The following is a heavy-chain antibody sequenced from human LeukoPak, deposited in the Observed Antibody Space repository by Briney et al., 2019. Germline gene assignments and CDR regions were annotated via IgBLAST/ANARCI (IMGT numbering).Heavy chain of an antibody. J-gene: IGHJ4*02. V-gene: IGHV4-61*08. CDR1: GGSISSGGYY. D-gene: IGHD6-19*01. Sequence: PSETLSLTCTVSGGSISSGGYYWSWIRQHPGKGLEWIGYIYYSGSTYYNPSLKSRVTISVDTSKNQFSLKLSSVTAADTAVYYCARGDSSGWYGSYFDYWGQGTLVTVSS. CDR3: ARGDSSGWYGSYFDY. CDR2: IYYSGST.